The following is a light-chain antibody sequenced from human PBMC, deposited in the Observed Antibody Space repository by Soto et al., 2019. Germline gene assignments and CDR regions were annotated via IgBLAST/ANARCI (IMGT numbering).Light chain of an antibody. J-gene: IGKJ1*01. CDR2: DAS. Sequence: DIQMTQSPSTLSASVGDRVTITCRASQSISSWLAWYQQKPGKAPKILIYDASTLESGVPSRFSGSGSGTEFTLTISSLQPDDFATYYCQQYDSYSTFGQGTNVDIK. CDR3: QQYDSYST. CDR1: QSISSW. V-gene: IGKV1-5*01.